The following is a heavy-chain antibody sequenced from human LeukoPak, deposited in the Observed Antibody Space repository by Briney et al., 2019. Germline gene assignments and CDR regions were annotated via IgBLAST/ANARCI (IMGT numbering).Heavy chain of an antibody. J-gene: IGHJ3*02. V-gene: IGHV4-34*01. Sequence: SETLSLTCAVYGGSFSGYYWSWIRQPPGKGLEWIGEINHSGSTNYNPSLKSRVTISVDTSKNQFSLKLSSVTAADTAVYYCARDVVSDAFDIWGQGTMVTVSS. D-gene: IGHD2-8*02. CDR1: GGSFSGYY. CDR3: ARDVVSDAFDI. CDR2: INHSGST.